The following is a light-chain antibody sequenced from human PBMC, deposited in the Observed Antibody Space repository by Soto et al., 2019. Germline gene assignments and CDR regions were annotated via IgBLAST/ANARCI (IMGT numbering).Light chain of an antibody. CDR3: AAWDDSLSGVL. J-gene: IGLJ2*01. CDR2: NDH. Sequence: QSALTQPPSASGTPGQRVTISCSGSSSNIGSNTVNLYQQLPGTAPKLLIYNDHQRPSGVPDRFSGSRSGTSASLAISGLQSEDEADYYCAAWDDSLSGVLFGGGTKLTVL. CDR1: SSNIGSNT. V-gene: IGLV1-44*01.